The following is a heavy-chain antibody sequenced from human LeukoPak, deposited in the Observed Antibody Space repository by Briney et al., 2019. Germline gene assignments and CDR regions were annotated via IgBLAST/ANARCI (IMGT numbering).Heavy chain of an antibody. Sequence: PGGSLRLFCAAAGFSFSSYWMHWVRQAPGKGLVWVSRINGDGGDTSYADSVKGRFTISRDNAKNTLYLQMNSLGVEDTAVYYCAKGCRSSSCYGNWGQGTLVSVSS. CDR3: AKGCRSSSCYGN. CDR2: INGDGGDT. D-gene: IGHD2-2*01. J-gene: IGHJ4*02. V-gene: IGHV3-74*01. CDR1: GFSFSSYW.